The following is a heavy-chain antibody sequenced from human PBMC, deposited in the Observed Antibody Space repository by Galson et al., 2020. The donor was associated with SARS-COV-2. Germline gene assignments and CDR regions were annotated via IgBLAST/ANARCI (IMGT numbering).Heavy chain of an antibody. J-gene: IGHJ4*02. CDR1: GFTFSSHA. D-gene: IGHD2-8*02. CDR2: IPGAGTSI. Sequence: GESLKLSCAASGFTFSSHAMLWVRQAPGKGLEWVSSIPGAGTSIYYADSVKGRLTISRDNSRTTLYLQLNSLRAEDTAVDYCAKGPERSGTGTYRDWCSDYWGQGTLVTVSS. CDR3: AKGPERSGTGTYRDWCSDY. V-gene: IGHV3-23*01.